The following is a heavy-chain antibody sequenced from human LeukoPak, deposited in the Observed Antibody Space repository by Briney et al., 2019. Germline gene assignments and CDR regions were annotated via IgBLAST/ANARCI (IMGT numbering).Heavy chain of an antibody. CDR1: GFTFRSYW. CDR3: ARAPYYDFWSGYPPDY. V-gene: IGHV3-74*01. CDR2: INSDGSST. D-gene: IGHD3-3*01. Sequence: GGSLRLSCAASGFTFRSYWMHWVRQAPGKGLVWVSRINSDGSSTKYADSVKGRFTISRENDKNTLYLQMNSLRAEDTAVYYCARAPYYDFWSGYPPDYWGQGTLVTVSS. J-gene: IGHJ4*02.